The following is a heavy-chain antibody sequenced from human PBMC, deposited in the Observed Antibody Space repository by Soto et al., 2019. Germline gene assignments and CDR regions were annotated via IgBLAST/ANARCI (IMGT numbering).Heavy chain of an antibody. J-gene: IGHJ4*01. D-gene: IGHD4-17*01. CDR3: AKVPVGYGEYGGVVDY. CDR1: GFTFSSYA. V-gene: IGHV3-23*01. Sequence: PGGSLRLSCAASGFTFSSYAMSWVRQAPGKGLEWVSAISGSGGSTYYADSVKGRFTISRDNSKNTLYLQMNSLRAEDTAVYYCAKVPVGYGEYGGVVDYWGHGTLVTVSS. CDR2: ISGSGGST.